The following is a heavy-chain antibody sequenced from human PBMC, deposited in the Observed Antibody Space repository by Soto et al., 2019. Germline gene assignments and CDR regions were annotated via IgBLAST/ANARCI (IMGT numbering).Heavy chain of an antibody. CDR1: GYNFISYG. CDR2: ISAYNGNT. D-gene: IGHD3-3*01. V-gene: IGHV1-18*01. CDR3: AREWTYDVWSGSHGAFDI. Sequence: GASVKVSCKASGYNFISYGISWVRQAPGQGLEWMGWISAYNGNTKYAQKLQGRVTMTTETSTSTAYMELRSLRSDDTAVYYCAREWTYDVWSGSHGAFDIRGQGTMVNDSS. J-gene: IGHJ3*02.